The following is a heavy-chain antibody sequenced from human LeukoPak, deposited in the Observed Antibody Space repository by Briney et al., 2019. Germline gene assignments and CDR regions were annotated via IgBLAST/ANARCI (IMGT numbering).Heavy chain of an antibody. CDR1: GFTFSSYG. V-gene: IGHV3-23*01. J-gene: IGHJ5*01. CDR3: ARLTGPQWLLLPFWFDS. D-gene: IGHD3-22*01. CDR2: ISGSGGST. Sequence: GGSLRLSCAASGFTFSSYGMSWVRQAPGKGLEWVSAISGSGGSTYYADSVKGRFTISRDNSKNTLYLQMNSLRADDTAVYYCARLTGPQWLLLPFWFDSWGQGTLVTVSS.